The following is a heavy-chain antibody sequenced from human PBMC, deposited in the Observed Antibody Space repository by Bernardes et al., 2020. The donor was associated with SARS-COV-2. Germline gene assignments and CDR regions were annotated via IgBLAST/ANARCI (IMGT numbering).Heavy chain of an antibody. CDR1: GGSISSGDYY. Sequence: SETLSLTCTVSGGSISSGDYYWSWLLQTPGKGLEWIGYIYYTGSSYYNPSLKSRLTMSIDTSKNQFSLKLSSVTAADTAVYYCAREFREVMAQVDYGGQGVLVTVSS. CDR3: AREFREVMAQVDY. J-gene: IGHJ4*02. CDR2: IYYTGSS. V-gene: IGHV4-30-4*01. D-gene: IGHD3-16*01.